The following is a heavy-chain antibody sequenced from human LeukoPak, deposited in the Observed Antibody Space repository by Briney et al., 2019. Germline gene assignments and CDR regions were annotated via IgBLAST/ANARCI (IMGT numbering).Heavy chain of an antibody. V-gene: IGHV1-8*01. D-gene: IGHD6-6*01. CDR2: MNPNSGNT. J-gene: IGHJ5*02. CDR3: ARGEYSSSTTNWFDP. CDR1: GYTFTSYD. Sequence: ASVKVSCKASGYTFTSYDINWVRQAPGQGLEWMGWMNPNSGNTGYAQKFQGRVTMTRNTSISTAHMELSSLRSEDTAVYYCARGEYSSSTTNWFDPWGQGTLVTVSS.